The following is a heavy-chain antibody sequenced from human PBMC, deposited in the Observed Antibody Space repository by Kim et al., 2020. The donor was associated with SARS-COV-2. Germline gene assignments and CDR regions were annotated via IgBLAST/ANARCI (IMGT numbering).Heavy chain of an antibody. CDR2: INPNSGDT. Sequence: ASVKVSCKASGYTFTDYNMYWVRQAPGQGLEWMGWINPNSGDTHYAQKFQGRVTMTRDTSISTVYMELIRLASDDTAVYYCASGVKHYCGRDCYSDYCDYWGQGALFTVSS. CDR1: GYTFTDYN. D-gene: IGHD2-21*02. CDR3: ASGVKHYCGRDCYSDYCDY. V-gene: IGHV1-2*02. J-gene: IGHJ4*02.